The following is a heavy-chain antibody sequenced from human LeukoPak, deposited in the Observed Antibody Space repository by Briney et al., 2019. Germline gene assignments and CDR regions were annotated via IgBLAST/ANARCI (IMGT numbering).Heavy chain of an antibody. V-gene: IGHV4-59*01. CDR3: ARDRQPSRYNGLDV. Sequence: SETLSLTCTVSGASITSYYWTWIRQPPRKGLEWIGYIHYSGSTNYNPSLKSRVTISVDTSKSHFSLKLTSVTAADTAVYFCARDRQPSRYNGLDVWGQGTTVTVSS. CDR1: GASITSYY. J-gene: IGHJ6*02. CDR2: IHYSGST. D-gene: IGHD2-2*01.